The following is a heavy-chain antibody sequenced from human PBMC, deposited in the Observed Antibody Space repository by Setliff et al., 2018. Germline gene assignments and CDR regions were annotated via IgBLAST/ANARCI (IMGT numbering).Heavy chain of an antibody. CDR1: GDSFNNYA. D-gene: IGHD3-22*01. J-gene: IGHJ6*03. V-gene: IGHV1-69*05. Sequence: SVKVSCKASGDSFNNYAISWVRQAPGQGLEWMGGIIPMFGTPAYAQKFRGRVTIITDESTSTAFMQLSSLRSEDTAVYYCVREGVDSRSSTDYRYYMDVWGKGTTVTVSS. CDR3: VREGVDSRSSTDYRYYMDV. CDR2: IIPMFGTP.